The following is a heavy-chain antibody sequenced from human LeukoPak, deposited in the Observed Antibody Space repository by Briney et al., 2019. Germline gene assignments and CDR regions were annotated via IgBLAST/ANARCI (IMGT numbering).Heavy chain of an antibody. Sequence: GRSLRLSCAASGFTFDDYAMHWVRQAPGKGLEWVSGISWNSGSIGCADPVKGRFTISRDNAKNSLYLQMNSLRAEDTALYYCAKSEMSQIVLSAFDIWGQGTMVTVSS. CDR2: ISWNSGSI. CDR3: AKSEMSQIVLSAFDI. CDR1: GFTFDDYA. V-gene: IGHV3-9*01. D-gene: IGHD5/OR15-5a*01. J-gene: IGHJ3*02.